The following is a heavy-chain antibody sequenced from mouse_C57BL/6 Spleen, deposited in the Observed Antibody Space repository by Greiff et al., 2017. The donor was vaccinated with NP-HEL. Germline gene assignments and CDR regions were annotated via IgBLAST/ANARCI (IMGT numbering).Heavy chain of an antibody. CDR2: IHPNSGST. D-gene: IGHD2-4*01. CDR3: ARNDYDVRGYAMDY. V-gene: IGHV1-64*01. CDR1: GYTFTSYW. J-gene: IGHJ4*01. Sequence: QVQLQQPGAELVKPGASVKLSCKASGYTFTSYWMHWVKQRPGQGLEWIGMIHPNSGSTNYNEKFKSKATLTVDKSYSTAYMQLSSLTSEDSAVYYCARNDYDVRGYAMDYWGQGTSVTVSS.